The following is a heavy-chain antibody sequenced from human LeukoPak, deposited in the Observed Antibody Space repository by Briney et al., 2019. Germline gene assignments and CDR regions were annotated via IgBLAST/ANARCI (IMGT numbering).Heavy chain of an antibody. Sequence: PGGSLRLSCAASGFTFSNAWMSWVRQAPGKGLEWVGRIKSKTDGGTTDYAAPVKGRFTISRDDSKNTLCLQMNSLKTEDTAVYYCTTGKIVVVVAAVYRDYWGQGTLVTVSS. V-gene: IGHV3-15*01. D-gene: IGHD2-15*01. CDR3: TTGKIVVVVAAVYRDY. CDR2: IKSKTDGGTT. J-gene: IGHJ4*02. CDR1: GFTFSNAW.